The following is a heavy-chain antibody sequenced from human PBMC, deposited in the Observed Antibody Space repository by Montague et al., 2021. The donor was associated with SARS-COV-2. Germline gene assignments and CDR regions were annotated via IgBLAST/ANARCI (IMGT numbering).Heavy chain of an antibody. CDR2: ISYDGSNK. D-gene: IGHD3-22*01. CDR3: AKGVTYYYDSSGEYYMDV. Sequence: SLRLSCAASGFTFSSYGMHWVRQAPGKGPEWVAVISYDGSNKYYADSVKGRFTISRDNSKNTLYLQMNSLRAEDTAVYYCAKGVTYYYDSSGEYYMDVWGKGTTVTVSS. CDR1: GFTFSSYG. V-gene: IGHV3-30*18. J-gene: IGHJ6*03.